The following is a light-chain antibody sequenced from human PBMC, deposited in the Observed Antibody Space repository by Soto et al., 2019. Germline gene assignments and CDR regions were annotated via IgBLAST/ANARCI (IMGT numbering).Light chain of an antibody. CDR2: EVS. CDR3: SSYTSSSTLYV. J-gene: IGLJ1*01. CDR1: SSDVASYNF. Sequence: QSALTQPPSASGSPGQSVTITCTGTSSDVASYNFVSWYQQHPGKAPKLIIYEVSRRPSGVPDRFSGSRSGNTASLTVSGLQTEDEADYYCSSYTSSSTLYVFGTGTKVTVL. V-gene: IGLV2-8*01.